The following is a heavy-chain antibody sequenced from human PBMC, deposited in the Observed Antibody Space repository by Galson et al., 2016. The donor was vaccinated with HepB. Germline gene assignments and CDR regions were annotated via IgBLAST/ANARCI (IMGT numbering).Heavy chain of an antibody. Sequence: SETLSLTCAVSGGSISPGSWWSWVRQPPGKGLEWIGEVFHRGRTNYNPSLKSRVTISVDNSKSQFSLKLSSVTAADTAVYFCARTWGYSIDTASYAHDYWGQGILVIVSS. D-gene: IGHD2-15*01. CDR2: VFHRGRT. CDR3: ARTWGYSIDTASYAHDY. CDR1: GGSISPGSW. J-gene: IGHJ4*02. V-gene: IGHV4-4*02.